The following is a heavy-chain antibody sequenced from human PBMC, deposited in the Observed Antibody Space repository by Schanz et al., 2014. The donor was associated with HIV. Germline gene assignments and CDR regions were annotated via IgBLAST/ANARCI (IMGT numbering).Heavy chain of an antibody. CDR2: CHHSGST. J-gene: IGHJ4*02. CDR3: ARTPYYFDY. Sequence: QVQLQQWGAGLLKPSETLSLTCAVYGGSLSGYYWSWIRQSPGKGLEWIGECHHSGSTNYNPSLKSRATISLDTSKRQFSLRLTSVTAADTSVYYCARTPYYFDYWGQGTLVTVSS. CDR1: GGSLSGYY. V-gene: IGHV4-34*01.